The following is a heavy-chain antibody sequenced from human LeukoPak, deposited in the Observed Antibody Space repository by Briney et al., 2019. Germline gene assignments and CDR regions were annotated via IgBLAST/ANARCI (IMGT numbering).Heavy chain of an antibody. V-gene: IGHV1-69*04. CDR2: IIPILGIA. D-gene: IGHD2-2*01. J-gene: IGHJ4*02. CDR3: ARGRYQLLYLYY. Sequence: SVKVSCKASGGTFSSYAISWVRQAPGQGLEWMGRIIPILGIANYAQRFQGRVTITADKSTSTAYMELSSLRSEDTAVYYCARGRYQLLYLYYWGQGTLVTVSS. CDR1: GGTFSSYA.